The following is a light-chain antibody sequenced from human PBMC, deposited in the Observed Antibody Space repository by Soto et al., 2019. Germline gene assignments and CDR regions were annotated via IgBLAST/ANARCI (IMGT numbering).Light chain of an antibody. CDR1: QSVSGSY. CDR3: QQYGSSQPYT. CDR2: GAS. J-gene: IGKJ2*01. V-gene: IGKV3-20*01. Sequence: EIVLTQSPGTLSLSPGERAALSCRASQSVSGSYIAWYQQKPGQAPRLLIYGASSRATGIPDRFSGSGSWTGFTLTISRLEPEDFAVYYCQQYGSSQPYTFGQGTKLEIK.